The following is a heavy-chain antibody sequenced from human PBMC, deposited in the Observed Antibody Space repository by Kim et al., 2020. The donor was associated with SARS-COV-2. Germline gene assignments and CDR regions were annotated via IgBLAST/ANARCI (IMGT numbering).Heavy chain of an antibody. J-gene: IGHJ6*02. Sequence: APRKGRFTISRDDSKNTLYLRMNSLKTEDTAVYYCTSTYSNHYYYYGMDVWGQGTTVTVSS. CDR3: TSTYSNHYYYYGMDV. D-gene: IGHD2-21*01. V-gene: IGHV3-15*01.